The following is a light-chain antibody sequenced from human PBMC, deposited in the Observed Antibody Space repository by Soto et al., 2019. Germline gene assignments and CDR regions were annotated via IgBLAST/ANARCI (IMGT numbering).Light chain of an antibody. Sequence: QSALTQPASVSGSPGQSITISCTGTNSDVGNYNLVSWYQQHPGKVPKVMIYEVTKRPSGVSNRFSGSKSGNTASLTISGLQAEDEADYYCCSYAGSTNFVVFGGGTTLTVL. CDR1: NSDVGNYNL. V-gene: IGLV2-23*02. CDR3: CSYAGSTNFVV. CDR2: EVT. J-gene: IGLJ2*01.